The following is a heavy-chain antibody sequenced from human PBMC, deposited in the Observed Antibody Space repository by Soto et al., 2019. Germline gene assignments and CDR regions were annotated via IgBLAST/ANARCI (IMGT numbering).Heavy chain of an antibody. J-gene: IGHJ5*02. D-gene: IGHD2-21*02. CDR2: IYYSGST. Sequence: QVQLQESGPGLVKPSQTLSLTCTVSGGSIGSGDYYWSWIRQPPGKGLEWIGYIYYSGSTYYNPSLKSRVTISVDTSKNQFSLKLNSVTAADTAVYYCARAMVVTQNWFDPWGQGTLVTVSS. CDR1: GGSIGSGDYY. V-gene: IGHV4-30-4*01. CDR3: ARAMVVTQNWFDP.